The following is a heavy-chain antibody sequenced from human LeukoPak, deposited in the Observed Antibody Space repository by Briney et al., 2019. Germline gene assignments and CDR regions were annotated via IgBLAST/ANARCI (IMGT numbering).Heavy chain of an antibody. CDR1: GFTFSSYA. Sequence: GGSLRLSCAASGFTFSSYAMPWVRQAPGKGLEWVAVISYDGSNKYYADSVKGRFTISRDNSKNTLYLQMNSLRAEDTAVYYCARDREYKYDSSGYSFDYWGQGTLVTVSS. D-gene: IGHD3-22*01. CDR3: ARDREYKYDSSGYSFDY. J-gene: IGHJ4*02. V-gene: IGHV3-30*04. CDR2: ISYDGSNK.